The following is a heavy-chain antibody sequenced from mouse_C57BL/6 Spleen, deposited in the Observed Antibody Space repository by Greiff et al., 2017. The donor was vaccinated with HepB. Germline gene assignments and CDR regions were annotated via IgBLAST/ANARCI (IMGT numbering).Heavy chain of an antibody. J-gene: IGHJ1*03. Sequence: EVKLMESGGGLVQPGGSLSLSCAASGFTFTDYYMSWVRQPPGKALEWLGFIRNKANGYTTEYSASVKGRFTISRDNSQSILYLQMNALRAEDSATYYCARSTEDWYFDVWGTGTTVTVSS. CDR2: IRNKANGYTT. V-gene: IGHV7-3*01. CDR1: GFTFTDYY. CDR3: ARSTEDWYFDV.